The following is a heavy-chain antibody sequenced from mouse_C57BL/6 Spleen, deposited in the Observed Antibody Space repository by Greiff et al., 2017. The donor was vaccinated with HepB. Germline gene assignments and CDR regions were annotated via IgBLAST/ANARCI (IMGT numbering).Heavy chain of an antibody. Sequence: QVQLQQSGAELVRPGTSVKVSCKASGYAFTNYLIEWVKQRPGQGLEWIGVLNPGSGGTNYNEKFKGKATLTADKSSSTAYMQLSSLTSEDSAVYFCARGTNWDHFDYWGQGTTLTVSS. CDR2: LNPGSGGT. D-gene: IGHD4-1*01. CDR1: GYAFTNYL. J-gene: IGHJ2*01. CDR3: ARGTNWDHFDY. V-gene: IGHV1-54*01.